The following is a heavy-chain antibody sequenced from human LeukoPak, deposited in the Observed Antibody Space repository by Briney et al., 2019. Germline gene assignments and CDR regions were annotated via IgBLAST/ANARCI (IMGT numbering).Heavy chain of an antibody. CDR3: ARGTRKRLRVLGGKYYFDY. Sequence: GRSLRLSCAASGFTFSSYGMHWVRQAPGKGLEWVAVIWYDGSNKYYADSVKGRFTISRDNSKNTLYLQMNSLRAEDTAVYYCARGTRKRLRVLGGKYYFDYWGQGTLVTVSS. CDR2: IWYDGSNK. CDR1: GFTFSSYG. V-gene: IGHV3-33*01. D-gene: IGHD3-3*02. J-gene: IGHJ4*02.